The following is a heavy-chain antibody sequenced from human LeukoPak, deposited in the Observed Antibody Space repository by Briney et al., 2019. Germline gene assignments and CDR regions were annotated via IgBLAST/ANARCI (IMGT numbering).Heavy chain of an antibody. Sequence: ASVKVSCKASGYTFTSYGISWVRQAPGRGLEWMGWISAYNGNTNYAQKLQGRVTMTTDTSTSTAYMELRSLRSDDTAVYYCARADGYSYRSDAFDIWGQGTMVTVSS. CDR3: ARADGYSYRSDAFDI. V-gene: IGHV1-18*01. CDR2: ISAYNGNT. D-gene: IGHD5-24*01. CDR1: GYTFTSYG. J-gene: IGHJ3*02.